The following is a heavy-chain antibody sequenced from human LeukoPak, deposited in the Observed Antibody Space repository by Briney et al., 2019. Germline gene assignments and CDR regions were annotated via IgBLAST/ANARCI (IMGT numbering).Heavy chain of an antibody. CDR3: ARGGGGRWGSYRHDY. D-gene: IGHD3-16*02. CDR2: MNPNSGNT. V-gene: IGHV1-8*01. J-gene: IGHJ4*02. CDR1: GYTLTSYD. Sequence: ASVKASCKASGYTLTSYDINWVRQATGQGLEWMGWMNPNSGNTGYAQKFQGRVTMTRNTSISTAYMELSSLRSEDTAVYYCARGGGGRWGSYRHDYWGQGTLVTVSS.